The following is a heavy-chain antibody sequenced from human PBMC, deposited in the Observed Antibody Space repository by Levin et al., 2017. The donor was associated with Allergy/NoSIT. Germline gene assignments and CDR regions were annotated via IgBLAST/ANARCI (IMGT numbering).Heavy chain of an antibody. CDR1: GFTFSNYA. Sequence: GGSLRLSCAASGFTFSNYAVHWVRQAPGKGLEWVAVISSDETNKYYADSLQGRFTISRDNSKNTLYLQMTSLRAEDTAMYYCARAGYCSSTTCQYYDVDYWGQGTLDTVS. J-gene: IGHJ4*02. CDR2: ISSDETNK. D-gene: IGHD2-2*01. V-gene: IGHV3-30-3*01. CDR3: ARAGYCSSTTCQYYDVDY.